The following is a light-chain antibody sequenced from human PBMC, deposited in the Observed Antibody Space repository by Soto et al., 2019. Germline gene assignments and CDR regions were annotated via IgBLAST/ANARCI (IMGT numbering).Light chain of an antibody. CDR2: DAS. J-gene: IGKJ1*01. CDR3: QQFNTYPTWT. V-gene: IGKV1-5*01. Sequence: DIQMTQSPSTLSASVGDRVTITCRAGQSINRWLAWYQQKPGRAPKLLIYDASDLHSGVPARFSGSGYGTEFTLTISSLQPDDFATYYCQQFNTYPTWTFGPGTKVEV. CDR1: QSINRW.